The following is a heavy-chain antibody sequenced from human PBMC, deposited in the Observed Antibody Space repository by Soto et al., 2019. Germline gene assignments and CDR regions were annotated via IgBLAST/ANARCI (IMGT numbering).Heavy chain of an antibody. V-gene: IGHV4-4*02. CDR3: ARDKITGLFDY. CDR1: GGSISSRDW. D-gene: IGHD2-8*02. CDR2: ISHSGST. J-gene: IGHJ4*02. Sequence: SETLSLTCAVSGGSISSRDWWSWVRQPPGRGLEWIGEISHSGSTNYNPSLKSRVTISVDKSKNQFSLNVLSVTAADTAVYYCARDKITGLFDYWGQGTLVTVS.